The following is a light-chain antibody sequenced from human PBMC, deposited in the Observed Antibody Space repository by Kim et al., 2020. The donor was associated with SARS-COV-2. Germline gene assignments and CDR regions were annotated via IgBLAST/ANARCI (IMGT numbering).Light chain of an antibody. CDR3: QQSYPSSALT. CDR1: ESISSH. V-gene: IGKV1-39*01. CDR2: AAS. J-gene: IGKJ4*01. Sequence: EIQLTQSPSSLSASVGDGVTITCRASESISSHLNWYQHKPGKAPKVLIYAASKLAYGVSSRFSGSGSGTHYTLSIANLQPEDFATYYCQQSYPSSALTFGGGTKVDIK.